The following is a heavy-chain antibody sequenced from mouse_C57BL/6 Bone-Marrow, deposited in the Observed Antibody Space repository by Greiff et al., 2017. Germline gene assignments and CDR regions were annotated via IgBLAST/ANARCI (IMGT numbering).Heavy chain of an antibody. J-gene: IGHJ3*01. CDR1: GYTFTSYW. CDR2: IDPSDSYT. CDR3: ARPDGYYPAWFAY. V-gene: IGHV1-59*01. Sequence: VQLQQPGAELVRPGTSVKLSCKASGYTFTSYWMHWVKQRPGQGLEWIGVIDPSDSYTNYNQKFKGKATLTVDTSSSTAYMQLSSLTSEDSAVYYCARPDGYYPAWFAYWGQGTLVTVSA. D-gene: IGHD2-3*01.